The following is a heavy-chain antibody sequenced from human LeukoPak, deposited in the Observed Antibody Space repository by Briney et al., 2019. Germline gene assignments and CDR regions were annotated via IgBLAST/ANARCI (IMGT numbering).Heavy chain of an antibody. Sequence: GESLKISSKASGYSFTNDCIGCVRQMPGTGLEWMGISYPSDSDTRYSPSCQGQVTMSADKSISTAYLLWNSLKASDTAMYYCARTMCSRTSCPLGSWGQGTLVTVSS. CDR1: GYSFTNDC. CDR2: SYPSDSDT. CDR3: ARTMCSRTSCPLGS. J-gene: IGHJ4*02. D-gene: IGHD2-2*01. V-gene: IGHV5-51*01.